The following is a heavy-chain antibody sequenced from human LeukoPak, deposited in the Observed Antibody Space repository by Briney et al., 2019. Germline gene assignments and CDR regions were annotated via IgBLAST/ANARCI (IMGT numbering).Heavy chain of an antibody. CDR1: GFTFSSYW. Sequence: PGGSLRLSCAASGFTFSSYWMSWVRQAPGKGLEWVANIKQDGSEKYYVDSVKGRFTISRDNAKNSLYLQMNILKTEDTALYYCGRNIVRGGNYFDYGGPGTLVTVSS. J-gene: IGHJ4*02. V-gene: IGHV3-7*05. CDR2: IKQDGSEK. D-gene: IGHD3-10*01. CDR3: GRNIVRGGNYFDY.